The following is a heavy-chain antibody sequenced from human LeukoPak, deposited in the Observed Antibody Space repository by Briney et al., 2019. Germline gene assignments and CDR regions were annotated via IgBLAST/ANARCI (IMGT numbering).Heavy chain of an antibody. J-gene: IGHJ6*02. CDR2: ISSSSSYI. CDR3: ARAVEMATSYYGMDV. D-gene: IGHD5-24*01. CDR1: GFTFSSYS. V-gene: IGHV3-21*01. Sequence: PGGSLRLSCAASGFTFSSYSMNWVRQAPGKGLEWVSSISSSSSYIYYADSVKGRFTISRDNAKNSLYLQMSSLRAEDTAVYYCARAVEMATSYYGMDVWGQGTTVTVSS.